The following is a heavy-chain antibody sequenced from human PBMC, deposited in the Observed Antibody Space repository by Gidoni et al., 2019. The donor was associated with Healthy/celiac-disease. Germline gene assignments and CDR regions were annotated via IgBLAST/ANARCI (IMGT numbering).Heavy chain of an antibody. CDR3: TTGNLWPDAFDI. D-gene: IGHD3-10*01. CDR1: GFTFSNAW. CDR2: IKSKTDGGTT. Sequence: EVQLVESGGGLVKPGGSLRLACAASGFTFSNAWMSWVRQAPGKGLEWVGRIKSKTDGGTTDYAAPVKGRFTISRDDSKNTLYLQMNSLKTEDTAVYYCTTGNLWPDAFDIWGQGTMVTVSS. J-gene: IGHJ3*02. V-gene: IGHV3-15*01.